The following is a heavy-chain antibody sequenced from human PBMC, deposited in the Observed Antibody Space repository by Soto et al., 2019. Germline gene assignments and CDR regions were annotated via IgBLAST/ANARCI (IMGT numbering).Heavy chain of an antibody. V-gene: IGHV3-30*03. CDR1: GFTFSSYG. Sequence: GGSLRLSCAASGFTFSSYGMHWVRQAPGKGLEWVAVISYDGSNKYYADSVKGRFTISRDNSKNTLYLQMNSLRAEDTAVYYCAPEYSGYDYFFDYWGQGTLVTVSS. D-gene: IGHD5-12*01. J-gene: IGHJ4*02. CDR2: ISYDGSNK. CDR3: APEYSGYDYFFDY.